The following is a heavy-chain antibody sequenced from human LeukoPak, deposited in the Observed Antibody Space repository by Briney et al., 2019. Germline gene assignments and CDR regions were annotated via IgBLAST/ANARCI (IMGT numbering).Heavy chain of an antibody. J-gene: IGHJ4*02. D-gene: IGHD6-19*01. V-gene: IGHV3-7*03. CDR3: ARYNSAWKTDGY. CDR1: GFTFSSYW. CDR2: IKQDGSDK. Sequence: HPGGSLRLSCAASGFTFSSYWMSWVRQAPGKGLEWVANIKQDGSDKYYAGSVKGRFTISRDNAKNSLYLQMNSLRAEDTAVYFCARYNSAWKTDGYWGQGTLVTVSS.